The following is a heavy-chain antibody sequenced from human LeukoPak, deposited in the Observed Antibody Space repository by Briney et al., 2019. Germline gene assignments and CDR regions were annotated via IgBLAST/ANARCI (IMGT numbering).Heavy chain of an antibody. V-gene: IGHV3-11*04. CDR1: GFTFSDYY. D-gene: IGHD2-2*01. J-gene: IGHJ4*02. Sequence: GGSLRLSCAASGFTFSDYYMSWIRQAPGKGLEWVSYISCSGSTIYYADSVKGRFTISRDNAKNSLYLQMNSLRAEDTAVYYCARDLPRSLGYCGSTSCKTGLDYWGQGTLVTVSS. CDR3: ARDLPRSLGYCGSTSCKTGLDY. CDR2: ISCSGSTI.